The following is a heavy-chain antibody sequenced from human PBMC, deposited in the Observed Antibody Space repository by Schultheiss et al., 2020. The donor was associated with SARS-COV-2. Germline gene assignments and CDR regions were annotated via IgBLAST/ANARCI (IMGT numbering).Heavy chain of an antibody. Sequence: SQTLSLTCAVYGGSFSGYYWSWIRQPPGKGLEWIGYIYYSGSTTYNPSLKSLVTISVDTSKNQFSLKLSSVTAADTAVYYCARYCYTTACYVKRGFDYWGQGTLVTVSS. CDR2: IYYSGST. D-gene: IGHD2-2*01. CDR3: ARYCYTTACYVKRGFDY. V-gene: IGHV4-34*09. J-gene: IGHJ4*02. CDR1: GGSFSGYY.